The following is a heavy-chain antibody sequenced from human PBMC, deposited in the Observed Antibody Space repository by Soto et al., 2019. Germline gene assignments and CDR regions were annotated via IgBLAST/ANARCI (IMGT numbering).Heavy chain of an antibody. CDR1: GFTFSSYG. J-gene: IGHJ4*02. Sequence: PGGSLRLSCAASGFTFSSYGMHWVRQAPGKGLEWVAVISYDGSNKYYADSVKGRFTISRDNSKNTLYLQMNSLRAEDTAVYYCAKDIFYDSSGPLDYWGQGTLVTVSS. CDR2: ISYDGSNK. D-gene: IGHD3-22*01. CDR3: AKDIFYDSSGPLDY. V-gene: IGHV3-30*18.